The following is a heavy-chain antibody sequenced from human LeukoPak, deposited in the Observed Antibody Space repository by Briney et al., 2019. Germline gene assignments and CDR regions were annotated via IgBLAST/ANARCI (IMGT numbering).Heavy chain of an antibody. Sequence: GGSLRLSCAASGFTFSDYYMSWIRQAPGKGLEWVSYISSSGSTIYYADSVKGRFTISRDNAKNSLYLQMNSLRAEDTAVYYCARDHQAAVGKRFDPWGQGTLVTVSS. V-gene: IGHV3-11*01. CDR2: ISSSGSTI. CDR3: ARDHQAAVGKRFDP. J-gene: IGHJ5*02. D-gene: IGHD6-13*01. CDR1: GFTFSDYY.